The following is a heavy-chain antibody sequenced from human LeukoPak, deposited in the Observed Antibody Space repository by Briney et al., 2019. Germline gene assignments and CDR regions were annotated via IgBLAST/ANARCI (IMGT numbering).Heavy chain of an antibody. Sequence: GGSLRLSCAASGFTFSSYWMSWVRQAPGKGLEWVANIKRDGSEKYYVDSVKGRFTISRDNAKNSLYLQMNSLRAEDTAVYYCARDFKFYDFWSGYYTAYYFDYWGQGTLVTVSS. V-gene: IGHV3-7*01. CDR1: GFTFSSYW. CDR2: IKRDGSEK. D-gene: IGHD3-3*01. J-gene: IGHJ4*02. CDR3: ARDFKFYDFWSGYYTAYYFDY.